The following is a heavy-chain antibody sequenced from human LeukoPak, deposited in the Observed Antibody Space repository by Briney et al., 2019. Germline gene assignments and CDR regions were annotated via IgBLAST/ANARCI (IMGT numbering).Heavy chain of an antibody. D-gene: IGHD3-22*01. V-gene: IGHV4-59*12. CDR3: AGTYYFDSSGHYFGGNGFDI. J-gene: IGHJ3*02. Sequence: SETLSLTCTVSGGALSGYNWSWLRQSPGGGLEWLGHISYGGNTDYNPALKSRVTISVDMFYNQFSLMLSSVTAADTAVYYCAGTYYFDSSGHYFGGNGFDIWGQGTMVPVS. CDR2: ISYGGNT. CDR1: GGALSGYN.